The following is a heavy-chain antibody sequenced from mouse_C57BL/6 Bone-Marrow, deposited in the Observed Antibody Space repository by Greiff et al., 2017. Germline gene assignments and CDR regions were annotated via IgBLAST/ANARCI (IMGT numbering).Heavy chain of an antibody. CDR3: ARRTTVVARNYTMDY. CDR1: GYTFTSYG. V-gene: IGHV1-81*01. CDR2: IYPRSGNT. D-gene: IGHD1-1*01. J-gene: IGHJ4*01. Sequence: QVQLQQSGAELARPGASVKLSCKASGYTFTSYGISWVKQRTGQGLEWIGEIYPRSGNTYYNEKFKGKATLTADKSSSTAYMALRSLTSEDSAVYFCARRTTVVARNYTMDYWGQGTSVTVSS.